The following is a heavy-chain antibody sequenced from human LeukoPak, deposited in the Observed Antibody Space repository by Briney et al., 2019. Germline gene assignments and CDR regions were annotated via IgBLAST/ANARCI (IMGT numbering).Heavy chain of an antibody. V-gene: IGHV1-2*02. Sequence: ASVKVSCKASGYTFTGYYMHWVRQAPGQGLEWMGWINPNGGGTNYAQKFQGRVTMTRDTSISTAYMELSRLRSDDTAVYYCAREGWDDVVVVAANTDWFDPWGQGTLVTISS. CDR3: AREGWDDVVVVAANTDWFDP. CDR1: GYTFTGYY. CDR2: INPNGGGT. J-gene: IGHJ5*02. D-gene: IGHD2-15*01.